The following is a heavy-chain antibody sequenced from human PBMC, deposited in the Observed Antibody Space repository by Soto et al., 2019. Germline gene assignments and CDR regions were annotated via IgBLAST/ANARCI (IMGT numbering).Heavy chain of an antibody. CDR1: GFTFSNFE. CDR3: ARAECSNPNCLTAYCSYSLDV. Sequence: EVQLVESGGNLVQPGGSLRLSCAASGFTFSNFERHWVRQAPGKGLVWVSYINTAGSTKYYAESVKGRCTISRDNARNSLYLQMNRLRAEDTAVYYCARAECSNPNCLTAYCSYSLDVWGQGTTVTVSS. CDR2: INTAGSTK. J-gene: IGHJ6*02. D-gene: IGHD2-2*01. V-gene: IGHV3-48*03.